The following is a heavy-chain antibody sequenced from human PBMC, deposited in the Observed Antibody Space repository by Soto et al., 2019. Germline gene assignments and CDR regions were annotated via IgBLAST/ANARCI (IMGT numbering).Heavy chain of an antibody. CDR2: IYYSGST. Sequence: QVQLQESGPGLVKPSQTLSLTCTVSGGSISSGGYYWSWIRQHPGKGLEWIGYIYYSGSTYYNPSLKSRVTISADTSKNQFSLKLSSVTAADTAVYYCAKYYDSSGYKYRAGDYFDYWGQGTLVTVSS. D-gene: IGHD3-22*01. CDR3: AKYYDSSGYKYRAGDYFDY. V-gene: IGHV4-31*03. J-gene: IGHJ4*02. CDR1: GGSISSGGYY.